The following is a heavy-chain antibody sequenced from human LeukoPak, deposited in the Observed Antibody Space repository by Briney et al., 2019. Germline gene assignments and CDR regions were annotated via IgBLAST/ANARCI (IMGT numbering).Heavy chain of an antibody. CDR1: GGSINSHY. CDR2: IYSTGKN. D-gene: IGHD6-19*01. Sequence: PSETLPLTCAVSGGSINSHYWGWIRQPPGKGLQWIGDIYSTGKNNYNPSLKSRVTISLDTSKSHLSLNLTSVLAADTAIYYCVRRDTGWNYFNYWGQGILVTVSS. CDR3: VRRDTGWNYFNY. V-gene: IGHV4-4*08. J-gene: IGHJ4*02.